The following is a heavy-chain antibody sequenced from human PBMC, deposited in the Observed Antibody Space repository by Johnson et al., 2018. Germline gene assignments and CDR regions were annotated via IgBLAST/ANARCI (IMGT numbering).Heavy chain of an antibody. CDR3: AKDNYDILTAYYSVGAFDM. CDR2: ISSDGSNK. V-gene: IGHV3-30*18. J-gene: IGHJ3*02. Sequence: QVQLVESGGGLVQPGGSLRLSCAASGFTFSSYAMSWVRQAPGKGLEWVAFISSDGSNKYYADSVKGRFTISRDNSNNPLYLQMNSLQAEDTAVYYCAKDNYDILTAYYSVGAFDMWGQGTMVTVSS. CDR1: GFTFSSYA. D-gene: IGHD3-9*01.